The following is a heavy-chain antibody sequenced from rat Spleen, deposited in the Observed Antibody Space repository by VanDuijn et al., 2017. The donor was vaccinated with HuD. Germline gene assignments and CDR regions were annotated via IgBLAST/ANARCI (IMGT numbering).Heavy chain of an antibody. CDR1: GFTFSDYA. J-gene: IGHJ2*01. CDR2: IIYDGSST. D-gene: IGHD2-3*01. Sequence: EVQLVESGGGLVQPGRSLKLSCAASGFTFSDYAMAWVRQAPKKGLEWVATIIYDGSSTYYRDSVKGRFTISRDNAKSTLYLQMDSLRSEDTATYYCAREADIPFHYFDYWSQGVMVTVSS. CDR3: AREADIPFHYFDY. V-gene: IGHV5-17*01.